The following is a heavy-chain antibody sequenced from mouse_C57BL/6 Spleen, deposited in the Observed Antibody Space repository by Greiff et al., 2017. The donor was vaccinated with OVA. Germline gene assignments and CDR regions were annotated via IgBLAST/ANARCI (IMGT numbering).Heavy chain of an antibody. Sequence: QVQLQQPGAELVRPGSSVKLSCKASGYTFTSYWLDWVKQRPGQGLEWIGNIYPSDSETHYNQKFKGKATLTVDKSSSTTYVQLRSLTSEDSAVYGYARARDDGYSFAYWGQGTLVTVSA. CDR2: IYPSDSET. V-gene: IGHV1-61*01. CDR1: GYTFTSYW. CDR3: ARARDDGYSFAY. D-gene: IGHD2-3*01. J-gene: IGHJ3*01.